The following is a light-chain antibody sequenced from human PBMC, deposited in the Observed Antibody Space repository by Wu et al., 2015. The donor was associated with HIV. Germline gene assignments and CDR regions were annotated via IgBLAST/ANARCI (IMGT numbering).Light chain of an antibody. V-gene: IGKV3-11*01. Sequence: EIVMTQSPATLSVSPGEGATLSCRASQSVGSNLAWYQEKIGLAPRLLIYDASSRATDFPARFRGSGSGTDFTLTISSLEPEDFAVYYCQQRLKWPPITFGQGTRLEIK. J-gene: IGKJ5*01. CDR3: QQRLKWPPIT. CDR2: DAS. CDR1: QSVGSN.